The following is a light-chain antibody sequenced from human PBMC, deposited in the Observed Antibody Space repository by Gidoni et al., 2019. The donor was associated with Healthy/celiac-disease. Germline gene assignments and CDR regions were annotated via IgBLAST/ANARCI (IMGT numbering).Light chain of an antibody. J-gene: IGKJ4*01. CDR1: QSVSSC. V-gene: IGKV3-11*01. Sequence: EIVLTHSPATLSLSPGERATLSCRASQSVSSCLAWYQQKPTQAPRLLISDASNRATGIPARFSGSGSGTDFTLTISSLEPEDFAVYYCQQRSNWPQGLTFGGGTKVEIK. CDR3: QQRSNWPQGLT. CDR2: DAS.